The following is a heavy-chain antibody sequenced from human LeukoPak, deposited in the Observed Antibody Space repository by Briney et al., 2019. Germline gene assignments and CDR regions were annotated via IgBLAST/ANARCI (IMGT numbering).Heavy chain of an antibody. CDR3: ARKYRWFDP. J-gene: IGHJ5*02. D-gene: IGHD6-6*01. CDR2: ISYDGSNK. Sequence: GGSLRLSCAASGFTFSSYAMHWVRQAPGKGLEWVAVISYDGSNKYYADSVKGRFTISRDNSKNTLYLQMNGLRAEDTAVYYCARKYRWFDPWGQGTLVTVSS. CDR1: GFTFSSYA. V-gene: IGHV3-30-3*01.